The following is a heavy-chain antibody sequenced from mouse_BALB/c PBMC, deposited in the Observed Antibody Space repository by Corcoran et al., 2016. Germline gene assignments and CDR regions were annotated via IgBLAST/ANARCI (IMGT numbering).Heavy chain of an antibody. CDR3: ARGGDGYFFPFAY. CDR2: ISCYNGGT. V-gene: IGHV1S34*01. J-gene: IGHJ3*01. Sequence: LVKTGASVKISCKASGYSFTGYYMHWVKQSHGKSLEWSGYISCYNGGTGYNQKFKGKATITVDTSSSTTYMQFNSLTSEDSAVYYCARGGDGYFFPFAYWGQGTLVTVSA. CDR1: GYSFTGYY. D-gene: IGHD2-3*01.